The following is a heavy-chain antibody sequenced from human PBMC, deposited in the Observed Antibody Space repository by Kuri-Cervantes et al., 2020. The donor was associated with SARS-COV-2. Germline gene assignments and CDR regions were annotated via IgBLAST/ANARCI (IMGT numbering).Heavy chain of an antibody. V-gene: IGHV3-7*04. D-gene: IGHD5-24*01. CDR1: GFTLSSYW. CDR2: IKQDGSEK. Sequence: GGSLRLSCAASGFTLSSYWMSWVRQAPGKGLEWVANIKQDGSEKYYVDSVKGRFTISRDNAKNSLYLQMNSLRAEDTAVYYCAREEWLHIHDAFDIWGQGTMVTVSS. J-gene: IGHJ3*02. CDR3: AREEWLHIHDAFDI.